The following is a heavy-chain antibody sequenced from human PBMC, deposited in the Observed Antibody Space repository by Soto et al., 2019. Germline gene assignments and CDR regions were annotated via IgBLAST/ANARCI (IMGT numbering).Heavy chain of an antibody. V-gene: IGHV4-4*02. Sequence: QVHLQESGPGLVAPSGTLSLTCTLSGGSVRAPDWWKWFRQSPDKGPEWIAEVHISGHSNYNPSLRSRVSVSIDSSKNQFYLNLNSVTAADTAIYYCARVRQGCSANNCYFDPWGKGTQVTISS. CDR1: GGSVRAPDW. CDR2: VHISGHS. D-gene: IGHD1-1*01. CDR3: ARVRQGCSANNCYFDP. J-gene: IGHJ5*01.